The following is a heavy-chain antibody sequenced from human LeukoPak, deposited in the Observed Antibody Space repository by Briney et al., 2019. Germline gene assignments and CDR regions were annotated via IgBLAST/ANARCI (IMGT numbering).Heavy chain of an antibody. D-gene: IGHD1-26*01. CDR1: GFTFDAYA. J-gene: IGHJ6*02. CDR2: INKDGSAT. Sequence: GGSLRLSCEASGFTFDAYAMHWVRQAPGKGLEWASLINKDGSATYYADSVKGRFTISRDNSKNSLYLQMNSLRSEDTALYYCATWAFYHSLDVWGQGTTVTVSS. CDR3: ATWAFYHSLDV. V-gene: IGHV3-43*02.